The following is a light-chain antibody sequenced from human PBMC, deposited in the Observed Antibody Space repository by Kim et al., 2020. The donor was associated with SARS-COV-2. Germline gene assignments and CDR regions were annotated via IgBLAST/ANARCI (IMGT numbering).Light chain of an antibody. CDR1: QSVLYSSNNKNY. Sequence: ATINAQSSQSVLYSSNNKNYLAWYQQKPGQPPKLLIYWASTRESGVPDRFSGSGSGTDFTLTISSLQAEDVAVYYCQQYYSTPQTFGQGTKVDIK. CDR3: QQYYSTPQT. CDR2: WAS. J-gene: IGKJ1*01. V-gene: IGKV4-1*01.